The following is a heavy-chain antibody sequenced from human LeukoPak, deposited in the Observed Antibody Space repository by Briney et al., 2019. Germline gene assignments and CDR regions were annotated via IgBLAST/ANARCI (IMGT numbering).Heavy chain of an antibody. CDR1: GFTFSSYA. J-gene: IGHJ4*02. Sequence: SGGSLRLSCAASGFTFSSYAMSWVRQAPGKGLEWVSAINYSGADTYYADSVKGRFTISRDSSKNTLYLQMNSLRAEDTAVYYCARVGGDTSYFDYWGQGTLVTVSS. V-gene: IGHV3-23*01. CDR2: INYSGADT. CDR3: ARVGGDTSYFDY. D-gene: IGHD2-21*01.